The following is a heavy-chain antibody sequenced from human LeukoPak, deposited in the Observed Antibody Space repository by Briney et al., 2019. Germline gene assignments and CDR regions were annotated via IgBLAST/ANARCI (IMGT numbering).Heavy chain of an antibody. CDR1: GGSISSYY. J-gene: IGHJ6*02. CDR2: IYYSGST. D-gene: IGHD1-26*01. Sequence: SETLSLTCTVSGGSISSYYWSWIRQPPGKGLEWIGYIYYSGSTNYSPSLKSRVTISVDTSKNQFSLKLSSVTAADTALYYCARVGAKKNHYYGMDVWGQGTTVTVSS. CDR3: ARVGAKKNHYYGMDV. V-gene: IGHV4-59*01.